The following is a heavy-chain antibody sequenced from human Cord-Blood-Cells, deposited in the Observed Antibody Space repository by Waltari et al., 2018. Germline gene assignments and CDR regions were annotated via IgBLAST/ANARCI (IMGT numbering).Heavy chain of an antibody. CDR1: GFSLSNARMG. CDR2: IFSNDEK. Sequence: GPVLVKPTETLTLTCTVSGFSLSNARMGVSWIRQPPGKALEWLAHIFSNDEKSYSTSLKSRLTISKDTSKSQVVLTMTNMDPVDTATYYCARIITGTTVRDHAFDIWGQGTMVTVSS. J-gene: IGHJ3*02. V-gene: IGHV2-26*01. CDR3: ARIITGTTVRDHAFDI. D-gene: IGHD1-7*01.